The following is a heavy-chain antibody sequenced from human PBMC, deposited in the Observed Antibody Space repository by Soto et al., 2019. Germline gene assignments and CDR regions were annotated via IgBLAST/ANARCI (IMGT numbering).Heavy chain of an antibody. CDR3: ATDCSGGSCYLGDAFDI. J-gene: IGHJ3*02. Sequence: GASVKVSCKASGYTFTSYGISWVRQAPGQGLEWMGRISAYNGNTNYAQKLQGRVTMTTDTSTSTAYMELRSLRSDDTAVYYCATDCSGGSCYLGDAFDIWGQGTMVTVSS. CDR2: ISAYNGNT. V-gene: IGHV1-18*01. D-gene: IGHD2-15*01. CDR1: GYTFTSYG.